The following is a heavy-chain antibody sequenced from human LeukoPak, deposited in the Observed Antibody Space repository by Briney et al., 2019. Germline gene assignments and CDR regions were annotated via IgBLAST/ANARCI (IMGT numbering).Heavy chain of an antibody. J-gene: IGHJ3*02. D-gene: IGHD3-3*01. CDR1: GYTFTSYY. CDR2: INPTGGST. CDR3: ARGRNAYYDFWSGYYAGYHDAFGI. Sequence: ASVKVSCKASGYTFTSYYMHWVRQAPGQGREWMGLINPTGGSTGYAQKLQGRVTITRNTSISTAYMELSSLRSEDTAVYYCARGRNAYYDFWSGYYAGYHDAFGIWGQGTMVTVSS. V-gene: IGHV1-46*04.